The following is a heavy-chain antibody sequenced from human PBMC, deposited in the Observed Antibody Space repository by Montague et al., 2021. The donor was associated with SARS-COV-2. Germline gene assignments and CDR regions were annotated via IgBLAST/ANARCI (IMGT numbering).Heavy chain of an antibody. J-gene: IGHJ4*02. CDR3: ARWYYGSGSYPH. CDR1: GYSITSDYY. D-gene: IGHD3-10*01. Sequence: SETLSLTCSVSGYSITSDYYWGCIRQPPGKRLGWVVNIYHSRTTYYTPSIKSRITVSVDTSKNQFSLRLSSVTAADTAVYYCARWYYGSGSYPHWGQGTLVTVSS. V-gene: IGHV4-38-2*01. CDR2: IYHSRTT.